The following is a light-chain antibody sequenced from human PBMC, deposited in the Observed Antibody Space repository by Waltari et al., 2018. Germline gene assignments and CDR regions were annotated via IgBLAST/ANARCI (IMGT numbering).Light chain of an antibody. CDR2: EVT. Sequence: QSALTQPASVSGSPGQSLTISCTGTSSDVGKYNLVSWYQQHPGKVPKDMIYEVTKRPSGVSNRFSGSKSGNTASLTISGLQAEDEADYYCCSYAGSGIVIFGGGTKLTVL. CDR1: SSDVGKYNL. V-gene: IGLV2-23*02. CDR3: CSYAGSGIVI. J-gene: IGLJ2*01.